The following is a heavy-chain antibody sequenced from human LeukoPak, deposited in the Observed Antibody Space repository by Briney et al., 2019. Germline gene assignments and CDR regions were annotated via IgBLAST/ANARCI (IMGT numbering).Heavy chain of an antibody. CDR1: GYSFSDYW. V-gene: IGHV5-51*01. J-gene: IGHJ4*02. CDR2: IYPDDSDT. Sequence: GEPLKISCKASGYSFSDYWIGWVRHMPGKGLEWMTIIYPDDSDTRYSPSFQGQVTISADKSINTAYLQWSSLKASDTAIYYCARPEYCGGDSCSVHPFDYWGQGTLVTVSS. CDR3: ARPEYCGGDSCSVHPFDY. D-gene: IGHD2-15*01.